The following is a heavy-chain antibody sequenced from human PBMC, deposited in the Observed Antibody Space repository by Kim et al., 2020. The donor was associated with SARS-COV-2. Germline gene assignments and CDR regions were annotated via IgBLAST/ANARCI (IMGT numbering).Heavy chain of an antibody. Sequence: GGSLRLSCAASGFTFSDHYMDWVRQAPGKGLEWVGRTRNKANRYSTAYSASGKGRFTISKDESKHSLYMQMNSLETEDTAVYYCAGAEKAARPAVDIWR. V-gene: IGHV3-72*01. D-gene: IGHD6-6*01. CDR2: TRNKANRYST. CDR3: AGAEKAARPAVDI. J-gene: IGHJ3*02. CDR1: GFTFSDHY.